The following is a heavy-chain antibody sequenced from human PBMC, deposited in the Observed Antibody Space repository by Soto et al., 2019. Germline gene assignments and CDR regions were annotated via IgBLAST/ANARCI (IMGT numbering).Heavy chain of an antibody. D-gene: IGHD3-10*01. V-gene: IGHV4-59*01. CDR1: GGSISTYY. CDR2: IYYSGST. CDR3: ARGKFPFTFDY. Sequence: SETLSLTCTVSGGSISTYYWSWIRQPPGKGLEWIGYIYYSGSTNYNPSLKSRVTISEDASKNQFSLKLSSVTAADTAVYYCARGKFPFTFDYWGQGTLVTVSS. J-gene: IGHJ4*02.